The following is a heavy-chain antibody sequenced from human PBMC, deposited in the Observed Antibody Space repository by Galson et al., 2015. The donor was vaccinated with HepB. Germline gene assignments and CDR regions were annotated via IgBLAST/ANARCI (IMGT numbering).Heavy chain of an antibody. CDR1: GFNFRNHV. CDR2: LSGSGAIT. CDR3: AKESVSGTYVPTYADS. Sequence: SLRLSCAASGFNFRNHVMTWVRQAPGKGLEWVASLSGSGAITYYADSLKGRFTIPRDNFNNRIFLQMKRLRVEDTALYYCAKESVSGTYVPTYADSWGQGILVTVSS. J-gene: IGHJ5*02. V-gene: IGHV3-23*01. D-gene: IGHD1-26*01.